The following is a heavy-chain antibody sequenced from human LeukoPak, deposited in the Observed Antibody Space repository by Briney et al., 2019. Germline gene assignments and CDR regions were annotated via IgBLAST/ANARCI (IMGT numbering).Heavy chain of an antibody. Sequence: ASVKVSCKASGYKFIDDYMHWVRQAPGQGLEFMGWINPNSGGTNYAQKFQGRVTMTRDTSISTAYMELSRLRSDDTAVYYCARGGWYYWGQGTLVTVSS. CDR1: GYKFIDDY. D-gene: IGHD6-19*01. CDR2: INPNSGGT. J-gene: IGHJ4*02. V-gene: IGHV1-2*02. CDR3: ARGGWYY.